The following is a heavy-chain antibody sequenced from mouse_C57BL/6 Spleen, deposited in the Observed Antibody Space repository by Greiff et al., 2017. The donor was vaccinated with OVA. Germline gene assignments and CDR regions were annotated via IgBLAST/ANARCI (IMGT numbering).Heavy chain of an antibody. Sequence: EVQRVESGEGLVKPGGSLKLSCAASGFTFSSYAMSWVRQTPEKRLEWVAYISSGGDYIYYADTVKGRFTISRDNARNTLYLQMSSLKSEDTAMYYCTREDYYGSSPYAMDYWGQGTSVTVSS. CDR2: ISSGGDYI. J-gene: IGHJ4*01. CDR3: TREDYYGSSPYAMDY. CDR1: GFTFSSYA. V-gene: IGHV5-9-1*02. D-gene: IGHD1-1*01.